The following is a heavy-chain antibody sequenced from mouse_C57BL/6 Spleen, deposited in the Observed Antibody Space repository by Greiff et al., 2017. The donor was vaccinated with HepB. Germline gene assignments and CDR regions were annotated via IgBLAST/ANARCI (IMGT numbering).Heavy chain of an antibody. J-gene: IGHJ1*03. V-gene: IGHV1-81*01. CDR1: AYTFTSYG. CDR2: IYPRSGNT. D-gene: IGHD1-1*01. Sequence: VQLQQSGAELARPGASVKLSCKASAYTFTSYGISWVKQRTGQGLEWIGEIYPRSGNTYYNEKFKGKATLTADKSSSTAYMELRSLTSEDSAVYFCARKGPYGSSYGGYFDVWGTGTTVTVSS. CDR3: ARKGPYGSSYGGYFDV.